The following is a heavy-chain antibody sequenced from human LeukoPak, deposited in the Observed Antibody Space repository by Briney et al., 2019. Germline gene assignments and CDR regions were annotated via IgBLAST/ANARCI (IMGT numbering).Heavy chain of an antibody. CDR3: ARDLGYCSGGSCYQTTYFDY. CDR2: INPSGGST. Sequence: ASVKVSCKASGYTFTSYYTHWVRQAPGQGLEWMGIINPSGGSTSYAQKFQGRVTMTRDTSTSTVYMELSSLRSEDTAVYYCARDLGYCSGGSCYQTTYFDYWGQGTLVTVSS. V-gene: IGHV1-46*01. J-gene: IGHJ4*02. CDR1: GYTFTSYY. D-gene: IGHD2-15*01.